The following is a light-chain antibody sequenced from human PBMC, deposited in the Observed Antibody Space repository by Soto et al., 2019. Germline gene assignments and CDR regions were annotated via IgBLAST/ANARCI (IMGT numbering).Light chain of an antibody. CDR1: QSVGNS. J-gene: IGKJ1*01. V-gene: IGKV3-11*01. CDR3: QQRSNWPRGT. CDR2: DAS. Sequence: EVVLTQSPASLSLSPGERATLSCRASQSVGNSLAWYQQKSGQAPRLLIYDASNRAIGIPARFSGSWSGTDFTLSISSLEPEDFALYYCQQRSNWPRGTFGQGTRVEVK.